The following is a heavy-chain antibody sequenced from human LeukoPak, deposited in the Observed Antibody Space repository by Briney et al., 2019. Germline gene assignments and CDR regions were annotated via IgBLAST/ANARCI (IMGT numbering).Heavy chain of an antibody. D-gene: IGHD2-2*01. Sequence: GASVKVSCKASGGTFSSYAISWVRQAPGQGLEWMGGIIPIFGTANYAQKFQGRVTITTDESTSTAYMELSSLRSEDTAVYYCASTVPHSPSLYCYMDVWGKGTTVTVSS. CDR1: GGTFSSYA. CDR2: IIPIFGTA. V-gene: IGHV1-69*05. J-gene: IGHJ6*03. CDR3: ASTVPHSPSLYCYMDV.